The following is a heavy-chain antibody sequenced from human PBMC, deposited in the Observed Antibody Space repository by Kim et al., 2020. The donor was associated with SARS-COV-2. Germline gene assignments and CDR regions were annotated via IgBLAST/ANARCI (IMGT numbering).Heavy chain of an antibody. J-gene: IGHJ4*02. V-gene: IGHV5-51*01. Sequence: TRYSPSFQGQVTISADKSISTAYLQWSSLKASDTAMYYCARQWYSGSPGYWGQGTLVTVSS. CDR2: T. CDR3: ARQWYSGSPGY. D-gene: IGHD1-26*01.